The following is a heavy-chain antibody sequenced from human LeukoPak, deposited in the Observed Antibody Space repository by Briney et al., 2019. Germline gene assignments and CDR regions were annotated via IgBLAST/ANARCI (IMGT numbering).Heavy chain of an antibody. Sequence: SETLSLTCTVSGGSISSGGYYWSWIRQHPGKGLEWIGYIYYSGSTYYNPSLKSRVTISVDTSKNQFSLKPSSVTAADTAVYYCARGSYYDFWSGYYTGYYFDYWGQGTLVTVSS. V-gene: IGHV4-31*03. CDR1: GGSISSGGYY. CDR3: ARGSYYDFWSGYYTGYYFDY. D-gene: IGHD3-3*01. J-gene: IGHJ4*02. CDR2: IYYSGST.